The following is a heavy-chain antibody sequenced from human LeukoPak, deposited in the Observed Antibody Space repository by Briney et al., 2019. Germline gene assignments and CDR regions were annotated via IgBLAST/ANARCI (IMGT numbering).Heavy chain of an antibody. CDR2: IYYSGST. J-gene: IGHJ4*02. D-gene: IGHD6-19*01. Sequence: PPETSSLTCTVSGGSISSSSYYWGGIRQPPGKGLEWIGSIYYSGSTYYNPSLKSRVTISVDTSKNQFSLKLSSVTAADTAVYYCARHMTDSSGRLCYDYRGAGNLGTVSS. CDR3: ARHMTDSSGRLCYDY. CDR1: GGSISSSSYY. V-gene: IGHV4-39*01.